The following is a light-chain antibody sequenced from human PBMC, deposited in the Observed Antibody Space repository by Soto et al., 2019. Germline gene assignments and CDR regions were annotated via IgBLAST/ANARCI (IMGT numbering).Light chain of an antibody. Sequence: DIQMTQSPSSLSASVGDRVTITCRASQSIRSYLNWYQQKPGKAPKLLIYAASSLQSGVPSRFSGSRSGTDFTLTISSLQPEDFATYYCQQSYSTPLYTFGQGTKLEIK. J-gene: IGKJ2*01. CDR1: QSIRSY. CDR2: AAS. V-gene: IGKV1-39*01. CDR3: QQSYSTPLYT.